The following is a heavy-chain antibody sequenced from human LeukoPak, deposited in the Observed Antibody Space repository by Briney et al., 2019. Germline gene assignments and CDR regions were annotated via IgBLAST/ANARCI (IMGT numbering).Heavy chain of an antibody. CDR1: GGSISSGSYY. Sequence: SQTLSLTCTVSGGSISSGSYYWSWIRQPAGKGLEWIGRIYTSGSTNYNPSLKSRVTISVDASKNQFSLKLSSVTAADTAVYYCARDLAFDPWGQGTLVTVSS. J-gene: IGHJ5*02. CDR3: ARDLAFDP. CDR2: IYTSGST. V-gene: IGHV4-61*02. D-gene: IGHD5-12*01.